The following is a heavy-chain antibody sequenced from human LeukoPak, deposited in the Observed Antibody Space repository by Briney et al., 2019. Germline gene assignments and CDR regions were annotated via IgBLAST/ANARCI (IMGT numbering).Heavy chain of an antibody. CDR2: IYYSGAT. Sequence: SETLSLTRTVSGDSISNGDYYWSWIRQHPEKGLECIGHIYYSGATYYNPSLKSRLTISVDTPKSQFSLKFSSMTAADTAMYYCARLSRSSGGYPYVFDIWGQGIMVTVSS. D-gene: IGHD2-15*01. V-gene: IGHV4-30-4*08. CDR3: ARLSRSSGGYPYVFDI. CDR1: GDSISNGDYY. J-gene: IGHJ3*02.